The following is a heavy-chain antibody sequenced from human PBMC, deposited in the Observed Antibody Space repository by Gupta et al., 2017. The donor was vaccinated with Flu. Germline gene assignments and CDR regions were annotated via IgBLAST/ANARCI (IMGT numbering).Heavy chain of an antibody. CDR3: VRDQREFCSGGECYPQIFDS. Sequence: QVQLVESGGGVVQPGGSLRLSCAASGFIFSYNGILWVRQAPGKGLEWVAVIAYDGTYKHYADSVRGRFTISRDNSKNTLHLQMNSLRPDDTAVYYCVRDQREFCSGGECYPQIFDSWGQGTLVTVSP. CDR1: GFIFSYNG. V-gene: IGHV3-30*03. D-gene: IGHD2-8*02. CDR2: IAYDGTYK. J-gene: IGHJ5*01.